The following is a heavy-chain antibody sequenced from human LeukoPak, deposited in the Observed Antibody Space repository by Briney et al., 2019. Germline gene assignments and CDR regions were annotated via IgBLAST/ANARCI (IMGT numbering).Heavy chain of an antibody. CDR2: ISYDGSDK. CDR1: GFSFNSYG. D-gene: IGHD6-19*01. CDR3: AKDSVWRSPVAGIGDY. V-gene: IGHV3-30*18. Sequence: GGSLRLSCAASGFSFNSYGMHWVRQAPGNGLEWLAVISYDGSDKYFADSVKGRFTISRDNSRNTLYLQMNSLRAEDTAVYYCAKDSVWRSPVAGIGDYWGQGTLVPVSS. J-gene: IGHJ4*02.